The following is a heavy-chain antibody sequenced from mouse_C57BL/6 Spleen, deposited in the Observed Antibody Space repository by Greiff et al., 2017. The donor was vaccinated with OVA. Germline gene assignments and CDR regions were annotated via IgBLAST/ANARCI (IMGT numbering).Heavy chain of an antibody. J-gene: IGHJ2*01. CDR3: ARTGIYYGNYDY. V-gene: IGHV1-59*01. CDR1: GYTFTSYW. CDR2: IDPSDSYT. D-gene: IGHD2-1*01. Sequence: QVQLQQPGAELVRPGTSVKLSCKASGYTFTSYWMHWVKQRPGQGLEWIGVIDPSDSYTNYTQKFKGKATLTVDTSSSTAYMQLSSRTSEDSAVYYCARTGIYYGNYDYWGQGTTLTVSS.